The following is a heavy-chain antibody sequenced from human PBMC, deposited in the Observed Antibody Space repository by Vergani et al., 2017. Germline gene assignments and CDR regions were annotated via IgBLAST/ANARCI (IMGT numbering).Heavy chain of an antibody. D-gene: IGHD4-17*01. V-gene: IGHV3-15*01. CDR3: TTGYGDKSIDY. J-gene: IGHJ4*02. CDR1: GFTFSNAW. Sequence: EVQLLESGGGLVQPGGSLRLSCAASGFTFSNAWMSWVRQAPGKGLEWVGRIKSKTDGGTTDYAAPVKGRFTISRDDSQNTLYLQMNSLKTEDTAVYYYTTGYGDKSIDYWGQGTLFTVSS. CDR2: IKSKTDGGTT.